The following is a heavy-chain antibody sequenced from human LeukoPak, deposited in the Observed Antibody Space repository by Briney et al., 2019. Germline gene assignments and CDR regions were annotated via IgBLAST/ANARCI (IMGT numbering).Heavy chain of an antibody. CDR1: GFTFSSYS. CDR3: AKQGPFSDSSGYYSDY. V-gene: IGHV3-21*01. Sequence: GGSLRLSCAASGFTFSSYSMNWVRQAPGKGLEWVSSISSSSSYIYYADSVKGRFTISRDNAKNSLYLQMNSLRAEDTAVYYCAKQGPFSDSSGYYSDYWGQGTLVTVSS. J-gene: IGHJ4*02. CDR2: ISSSSSYI. D-gene: IGHD3-22*01.